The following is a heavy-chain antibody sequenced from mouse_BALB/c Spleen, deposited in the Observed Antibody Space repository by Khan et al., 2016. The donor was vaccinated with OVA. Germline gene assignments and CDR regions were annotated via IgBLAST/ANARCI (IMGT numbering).Heavy chain of an antibody. V-gene: IGHV3-2*02. CDR1: GYSITSDYA. CDR2: INYSGST. D-gene: IGHD2-3*01. J-gene: IGHJ4*01. CDR3: ARRGIYNGYSLYYAMDY. Sequence: VQLKQSGPGLVKPSQSLSLTCTVTGYSITSDYAWNWIRQFPGNKLEWMGYINYSGSTSYNPSLKSRISITRDTSKNQFFLQLNSGTTEDTATYYCARRGIYNGYSLYYAMDYWGQGTSVTVSS.